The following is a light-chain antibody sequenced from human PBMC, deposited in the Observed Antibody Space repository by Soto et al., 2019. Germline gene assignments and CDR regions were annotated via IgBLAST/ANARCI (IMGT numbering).Light chain of an antibody. J-gene: IGKJ1*01. CDR1: QDISTF. V-gene: IGKV1-9*01. Sequence: IQLTQSPSSLSASVGDRVTITCRASQDISTFLAWYQQSPGKAPKLLIYAASTLQSGVPSRFSGSGSGTDFTLTVSSLQPEDFATYYCQQYNNWPPWTFGQGTKVEIK. CDR2: AAS. CDR3: QQYNNWPPWT.